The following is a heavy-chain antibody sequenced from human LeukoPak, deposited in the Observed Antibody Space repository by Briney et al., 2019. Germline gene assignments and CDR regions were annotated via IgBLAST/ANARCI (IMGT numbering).Heavy chain of an antibody. J-gene: IGHJ4*02. CDR2: IYYNGNT. Sequence: GSLRLPCSASGFTFSTYWMSWVRQTPGKGLEWIGTIYYNGNTYYNASLKSRVSISGDTSNNQFSLRLTSVTATDTAVYYCTRQGDGGRAFDYWGQGILVTVSS. V-gene: IGHV4-39*01. D-gene: IGHD4-23*01. CDR1: GFTFSTYW. CDR3: TRQGDGGRAFDY.